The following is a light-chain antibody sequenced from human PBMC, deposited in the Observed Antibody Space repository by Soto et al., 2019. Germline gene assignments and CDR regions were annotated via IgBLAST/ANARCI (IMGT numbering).Light chain of an antibody. V-gene: IGKV1-5*02. Sequence: DIQMTQSPSSLSASVGGRVTIICRASQSVSTRLAWYQQKPGKAPKVLIYDASSWAGGVPSRFTGSGSGTEFTLTINSLQPDDFATYYCQQHSVYWTFGQGTKVDI. CDR3: QQHSVYWT. CDR1: QSVSTR. CDR2: DAS. J-gene: IGKJ1*01.